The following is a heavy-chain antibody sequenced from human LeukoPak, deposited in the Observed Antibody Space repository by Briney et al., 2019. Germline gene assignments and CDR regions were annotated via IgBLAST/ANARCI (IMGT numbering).Heavy chain of an antibody. V-gene: IGHV4-61*05. CDR2: IYYSGST. CDR1: GGSISSSSYY. D-gene: IGHD6-13*01. Sequence: SETLSLTCTVSGGSISSSSYYWGWIRQPPGKGLEWIGYIYYSGSTNYNPSLKSRVTISVDTSKNQFSLKLSSVTAADTAVYYCARTIAAAGTYFDYWGQGTLVTVSS. J-gene: IGHJ4*02. CDR3: ARTIAAAGTYFDY.